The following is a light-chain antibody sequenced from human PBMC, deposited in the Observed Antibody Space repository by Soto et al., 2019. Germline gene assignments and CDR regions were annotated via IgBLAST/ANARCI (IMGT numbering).Light chain of an antibody. Sequence: EVVLTQSPGTLSLSPGDRATLSCGASQSVTSKLAWYQQKPGQAPRLLISGASNRATGIPDRFSGSGSETDFTLTISKLAPDELALYFCQQYGGSPITFGLGTRLEI. J-gene: IGKJ5*01. CDR2: GAS. V-gene: IGKV3-20*01. CDR3: QQYGGSPIT. CDR1: QSVTSK.